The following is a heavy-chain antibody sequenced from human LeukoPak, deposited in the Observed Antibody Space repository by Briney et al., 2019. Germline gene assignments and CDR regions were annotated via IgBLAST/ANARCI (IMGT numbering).Heavy chain of an antibody. Sequence: PGGSLRLSCAASGFTFSSYSMNWVRQAPGKGLEWVSSISSSSYIYYADSVKGRFTISRDNAKNSLYLQMNSLRAEDTAVYYCARDHHRRLYDSQARDTFDIWGQGTMVTVSS. CDR2: ISSSSYI. V-gene: IGHV3-21*01. J-gene: IGHJ3*02. CDR1: GFTFSSYS. CDR3: ARDHHRRLYDSQARDTFDI. D-gene: IGHD3-22*01.